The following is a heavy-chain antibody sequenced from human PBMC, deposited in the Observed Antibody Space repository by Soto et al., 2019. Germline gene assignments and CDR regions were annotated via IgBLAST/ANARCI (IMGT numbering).Heavy chain of an antibody. CDR3: ATDPGAFAGAMRD. V-gene: IGHV3-30*03. J-gene: IGHJ4*02. D-gene: IGHD3-16*01. Sequence: VQMVESGGGVVQPGGSLRLSCAGSGFALSRFGMHWVRQAPGKGLEWVACITFNGSKEYYVDSVKGRFAISRNNSMNTLYLQMSSLGPEDTGVYYCATDPGAFAGAMRDWGRGTLVTVSS. CDR2: ITFNGSKE. CDR1: GFALSRFG.